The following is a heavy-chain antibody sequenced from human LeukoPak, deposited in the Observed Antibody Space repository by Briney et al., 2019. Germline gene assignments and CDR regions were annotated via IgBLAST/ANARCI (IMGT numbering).Heavy chain of an antibody. J-gene: IGHJ5*02. CDR3: ARDQTTYLTTTEYKWFDP. D-gene: IGHD1-1*01. CDR2: ISSSSIHI. V-gene: IGHV3-21*01. CDR1: GFTFSTYS. Sequence: GGSLRLSCAASGFTFSTYSMNWVRQAPGKGLEWVASISSSSIHIHYADSVKGRFTISRDNAKNSLYLQMNSLRAEDTAVYYCARDQTTYLTTTEYKWFDPWGQGTLVTVSS.